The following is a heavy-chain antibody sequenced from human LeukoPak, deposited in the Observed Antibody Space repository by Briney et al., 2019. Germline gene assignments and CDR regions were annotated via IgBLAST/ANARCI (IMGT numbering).Heavy chain of an antibody. Sequence: SETLSLTCGVYGGSFSGNYWTWIRQPPGKGLEWIGSIYDSGSTYYNPSLKSRVTMSVDTSKNQFSLKLNSVTAADTAVYYCARHYGPWGQGTLVTVSS. CDR2: IYDSGST. CDR3: ARHYGP. CDR1: GGSFSGNY. J-gene: IGHJ5*02. V-gene: IGHV4-34*01. D-gene: IGHD3-16*01.